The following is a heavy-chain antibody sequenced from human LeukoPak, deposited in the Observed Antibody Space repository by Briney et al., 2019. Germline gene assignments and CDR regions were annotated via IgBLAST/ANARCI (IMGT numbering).Heavy chain of an antibody. D-gene: IGHD6-13*01. CDR1: GGSISSYY. CDR3: ARGNIAAVVWFDP. CDR2: IYYSGST. Sequence: PSETLSLTCTVSGGSISSYYWSWIRQPPGKGLEWIGYIYYSGSTNYNPSLKSRVTISVDTSKNQFSLKLSSVTAADTAVYYCARGNIAAVVWFDPWGQGTLVTVSS. V-gene: IGHV4-59*01. J-gene: IGHJ5*02.